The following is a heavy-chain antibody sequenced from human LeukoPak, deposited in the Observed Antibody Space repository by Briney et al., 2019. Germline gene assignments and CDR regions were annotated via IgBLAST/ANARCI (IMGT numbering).Heavy chain of an antibody. CDR2: IYYSGIT. Sequence: PSETLSLTCTVSGGSISTSSYFWGWIRQPPGKGLEWIGSIYYSGITFYNPSLKSRLTISVDTSKNQFSLKLTSVTAADTAVYYCARPLDTTFFIAFDIWGQGTMVTVSS. CDR1: GGSISTSSYF. CDR3: ARPLDTTFFIAFDI. V-gene: IGHV4-39*01. D-gene: IGHD2/OR15-2a*01. J-gene: IGHJ3*02.